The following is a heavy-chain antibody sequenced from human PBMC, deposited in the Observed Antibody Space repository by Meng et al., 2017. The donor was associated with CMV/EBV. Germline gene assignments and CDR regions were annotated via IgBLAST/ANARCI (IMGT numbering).Heavy chain of an antibody. D-gene: IGHD1-1*01. CDR3: ARHRPNWNRDY. CDR1: GYSFTSYW. J-gene: IGHJ4*02. V-gene: IGHV5-10-1*01. Sequence: SCKVSGYSFTSYWISWVRQLPGKGLEWMGRIDPSDSYTNYSPSFQGHVTISADKSISTAYLQWSSLKASDTAMYYCARHRPNWNRDYWGQGTLVTVSS. CDR2: IDPSDSYT.